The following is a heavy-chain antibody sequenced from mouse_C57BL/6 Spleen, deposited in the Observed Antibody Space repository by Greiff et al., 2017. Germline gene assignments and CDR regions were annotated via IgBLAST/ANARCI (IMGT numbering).Heavy chain of an antibody. J-gene: IGHJ2*01. D-gene: IGHD2-4*01. V-gene: IGHV3-6*01. CDR3: AREGDYDEYFDY. CDR1: GYSITSGYY. CDR2: ISYDGSN. Sequence: ESGPGLVKPSQSLSLTCSVTGYSITSGYYWNWIRQFPGNKLEWMGYISYDGSNNYNPSLKNRISITRDTSKNQFFLKLNSVTTEDTATYYCAREGDYDEYFDYWGQGTTLTVAS.